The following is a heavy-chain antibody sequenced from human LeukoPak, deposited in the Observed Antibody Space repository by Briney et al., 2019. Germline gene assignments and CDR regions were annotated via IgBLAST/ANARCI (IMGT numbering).Heavy chain of an antibody. Sequence: GGSLKLSCAASGFTLSSYGMHWVRQASGKGLEWVGRIRSKANSYAAAYAASVKGRFTISRDDSKNTAYLQMNSLKTEDTAVYYCTRLGDSSGYYRNWGQGTLVTVSS. CDR3: TRLGDSSGYYRN. J-gene: IGHJ4*02. CDR2: IRSKANSYAA. CDR1: GFTLSSYG. D-gene: IGHD3-22*01. V-gene: IGHV3-73*01.